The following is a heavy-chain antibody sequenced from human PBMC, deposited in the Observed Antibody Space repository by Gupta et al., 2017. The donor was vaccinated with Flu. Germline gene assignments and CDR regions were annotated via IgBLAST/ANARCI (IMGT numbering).Heavy chain of an antibody. V-gene: IGHV4-39*01. J-gene: IGHJ5*02. CDR2: IHHRGRT. D-gene: IGHD3-3*01. CDR3: AARRKDLNWFDP. Sequence: LQLLALGPGLVTPSDTLSLTCTVSGDSFSNSDFYWAWIRQPQGKGLECSGGIHHRGRTYYNPSLKSRVTMSVDTPKYQFSLKLSSVTAADTAVYYCAARRKDLNWFDPWGQGTLVTVSS. CDR1: GDSFSNSDFY.